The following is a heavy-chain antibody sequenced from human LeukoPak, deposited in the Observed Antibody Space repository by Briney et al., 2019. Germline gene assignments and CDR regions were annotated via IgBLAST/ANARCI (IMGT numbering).Heavy chain of an antibody. D-gene: IGHD6-6*01. CDR2: ISSSSTYI. J-gene: IGHJ3*02. CDR3: ARIPYSSSLTDAFDI. V-gene: IGHV3-21*01. CDR1: GFSSRSYS. Sequence: GGSLRLSCAASGFSSRSYSMNWVRQAPGKGLEWVSFISSSSTYIYYADSMKGRFTISRDNAKNSLFLQMNSLRGEDTAVYYCARIPYSSSLTDAFDIWGQGTMVTVYS.